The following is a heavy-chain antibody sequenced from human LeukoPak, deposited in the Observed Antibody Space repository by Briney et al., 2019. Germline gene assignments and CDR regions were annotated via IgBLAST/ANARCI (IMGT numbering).Heavy chain of an antibody. V-gene: IGHV4-31*03. CDR1: GGSISSGGYY. Sequence: SETLSLTCTVSGGSISSGGYYWSWIRQHPGKGLEWIGYIYYSGSTYYNPPLKSRVTISVDTSKNQFSLKLSSVTAADTAVYYCASAPYDSSGYYLDYWGLGTLVTVSS. J-gene: IGHJ4*02. CDR3: ASAPYDSSGYYLDY. CDR2: IYYSGST. D-gene: IGHD3-22*01.